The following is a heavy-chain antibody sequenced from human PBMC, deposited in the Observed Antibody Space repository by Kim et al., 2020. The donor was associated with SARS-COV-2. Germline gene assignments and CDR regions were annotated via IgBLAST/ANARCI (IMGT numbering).Heavy chain of an antibody. V-gene: IGHV3-23*01. D-gene: IGHD3-10*01. J-gene: IGHJ4*02. CDR3: ANTPPGGPY. CDR2: GTT. Sequence: GTTYDADTVKGRYTISRENSKKTLYLQMNRARDEDTAVYYCANTPPGGPYWGQGTLVTVSS.